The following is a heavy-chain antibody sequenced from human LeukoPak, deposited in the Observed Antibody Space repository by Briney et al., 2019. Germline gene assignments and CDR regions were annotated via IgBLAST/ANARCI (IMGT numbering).Heavy chain of an antibody. J-gene: IGHJ4*02. D-gene: IGHD2-15*01. CDR1: GLTFTNNA. V-gene: IGHV3-23*01. Sequence: GWSLRLSCALSGLTFTNNAMTWVRQATGKGLEWVSIIGGGDVEIHYADSVKGRFTISIDNSKNTLYLQMNSLRAQDTAVYDCGRGHRFCSRGNCHSPVDYWGRGTLVTVSS. CDR2: IGGGDVEI. CDR3: GRGHRFCSRGNCHSPVDY.